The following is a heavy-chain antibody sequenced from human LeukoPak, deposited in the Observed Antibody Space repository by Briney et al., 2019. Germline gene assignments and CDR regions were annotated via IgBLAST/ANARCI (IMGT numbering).Heavy chain of an antibody. Sequence: GGSLRLSCAASGFIFNNYAMSWVRKAPGKGLEWVSSISGTGATTYYADSVKGRFAISRDNSKNTLYLQMSSLRAEDTAVYYCAKDKRFGDLDDYRGQGTLVTVSS. V-gene: IGHV3-23*01. D-gene: IGHD3-10*01. CDR1: GFIFNNYA. CDR3: AKDKRFGDLDDY. J-gene: IGHJ4*02. CDR2: ISGTGATT.